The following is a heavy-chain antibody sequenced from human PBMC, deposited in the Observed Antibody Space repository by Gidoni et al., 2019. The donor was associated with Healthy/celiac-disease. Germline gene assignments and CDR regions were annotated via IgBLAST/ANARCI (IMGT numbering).Heavy chain of an antibody. V-gene: IGHV4-39*07. D-gene: IGHD3-22*01. CDR2: IYYSGST. Sequence: QLQLQESGPGLVKPSETLSLTCTVSGGSISSSSYYWGWIRQPPGKGLEWIGSIYYSGSTYYNPSLKSRVTISVDTSKNQFSLKLSSVTAADTAVYYCARISLNEYYYDSSAENGPTEVSAFDIWGQGTMVTVSS. CDR3: ARISLNEYYYDSSAENGPTEVSAFDI. CDR1: GGSISSSSYY. J-gene: IGHJ3*02.